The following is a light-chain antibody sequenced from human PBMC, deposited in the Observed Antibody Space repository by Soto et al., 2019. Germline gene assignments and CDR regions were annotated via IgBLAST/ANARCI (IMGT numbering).Light chain of an antibody. CDR2: EVS. V-gene: IGLV2-8*01. CDR1: SSDVGGYNY. CDR3: SAYAGSNNLV. J-gene: IGLJ2*01. Sequence: QSALTQPPSASGSPGQSVTISCTGTSSDVGGYNYVSWYQQHPGKAHKLMIYEVSKRPSGVPDRFSGSKSGNTASLTVSGLQAEDEADYSGSAYAGSNNLVFGGGTKLTVL.